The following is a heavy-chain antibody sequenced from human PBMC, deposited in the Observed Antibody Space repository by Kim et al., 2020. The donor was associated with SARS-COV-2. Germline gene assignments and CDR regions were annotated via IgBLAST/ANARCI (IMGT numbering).Heavy chain of an antibody. CDR3: ASGRYAIVARLYYGMDV. D-gene: IGHD5-12*01. J-gene: IGHJ6*02. CDR2: INHSGST. Sequence: SETLSLTCAVYGGSFSGYYWSWIRQPPGKGLEWIGEINHSGSTNYNPSLKSRVTISVDTSKNQFSLKLSSVTAADTAVYYCASGRYAIVARLYYGMDVWGQGTTVTVSS. V-gene: IGHV4-34*01. CDR1: GGSFSGYY.